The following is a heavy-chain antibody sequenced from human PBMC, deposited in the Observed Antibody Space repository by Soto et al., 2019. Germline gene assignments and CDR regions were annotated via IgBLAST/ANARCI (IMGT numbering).Heavy chain of an antibody. CDR2: TNVDGSRI. Sequence: EVQLVESGGGLVQPGGSLRLSCAASGFTFSSYWMHWVRQAPGKGPEWVSRTNVDGSRISYADSVKGRCTISRDNAKNXXYMQMNSLGAEDTALYYCVRGDGDYYAGHGYLGRHWGQGTLVTVSA. CDR1: GFTFSSYW. CDR3: VRGDGDYYAGHGYLGRH. J-gene: IGHJ4*02. V-gene: IGHV3-74*01. D-gene: IGHD3-10*01.